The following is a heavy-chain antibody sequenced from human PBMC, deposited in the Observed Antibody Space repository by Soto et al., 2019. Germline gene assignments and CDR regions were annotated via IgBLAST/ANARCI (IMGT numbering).Heavy chain of an antibody. CDR1: GGSISSYY. CDR3: ALYSSSSGDAFDI. CDR2: IYYSGST. D-gene: IGHD6-6*01. Sequence: PSETLSLTCTVSGGSISSYYWSWIRQPPGKGLEWIGYIYYSGSTNYNPSLKSRVTISVDTSKNQFSLKLSSVTAADTAVYYCALYSSSSGDAFDIWGQGTMVTVSS. J-gene: IGHJ3*02. V-gene: IGHV4-59*01.